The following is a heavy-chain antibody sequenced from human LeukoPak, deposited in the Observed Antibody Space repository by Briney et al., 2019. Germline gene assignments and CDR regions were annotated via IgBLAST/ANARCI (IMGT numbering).Heavy chain of an antibody. D-gene: IGHD4-17*01. CDR3: AREDGDYYYYGMDV. CDR2: ISSSGSTI. CDR1: GFTFNSYE. J-gene: IGHJ6*02. Sequence: GGSLRLSCAASGFTFNSYEMNWVRQAPGKGLEWVSYISSSGSTIYYADSVKGRFTISRDNAKNSLYLQMNSLRAEDTAVYYCAREDGDYYYYGMDVWGQGTTVTVSS. V-gene: IGHV3-48*03.